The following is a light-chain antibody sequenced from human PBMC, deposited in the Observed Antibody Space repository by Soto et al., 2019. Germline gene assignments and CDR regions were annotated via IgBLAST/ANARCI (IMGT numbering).Light chain of an antibody. CDR2: GAS. J-gene: IGKJ1*01. CDR3: QQYGSSPLT. Sequence: ENVLTQSPGTLSLSPGGRATLSCRASQSVTSGYLAWYQQKPGQAPRLLIFGASSRATGIPDRFSGSGSGTDFTLTISRLEPEDVAVYYCQQYGSSPLTFG. CDR1: QSVTSGY. V-gene: IGKV3-20*01.